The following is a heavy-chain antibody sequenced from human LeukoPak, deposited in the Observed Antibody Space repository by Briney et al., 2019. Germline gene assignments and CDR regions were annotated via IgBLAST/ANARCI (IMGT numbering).Heavy chain of an antibody. J-gene: IGHJ3*02. CDR1: GFSFSSYW. Sequence: GGSLRLSCAASGFSFSSYWMSWGRQAPGKGLEWVASIKEDGSEEYYVDSVRGRFTISRDNAKNSLYLQMNSLRAEDTAVYYCAREKKDGGDAFDIWGQGTMVTVSS. CDR2: IKEDGSEE. CDR3: AREKKDGGDAFDI. V-gene: IGHV3-7*01. D-gene: IGHD3-10*01.